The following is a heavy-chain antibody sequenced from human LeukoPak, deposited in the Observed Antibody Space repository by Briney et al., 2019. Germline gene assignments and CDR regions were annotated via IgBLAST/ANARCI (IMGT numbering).Heavy chain of an antibody. Sequence: GGSLRLSCAASGFTFSSYAMSWVRQAPGKGLEWVSVISGGGGSTYYADSVKGRFTISRDNSKNTLYLQMNSLRAEDTAVYYCAKDQGTGIAAAGTSHYWGQGTLVTVSS. CDR3: AKDQGTGIAAAGTSHY. D-gene: IGHD6-13*01. V-gene: IGHV3-23*01. J-gene: IGHJ4*02. CDR1: GFTFSSYA. CDR2: ISGGGGST.